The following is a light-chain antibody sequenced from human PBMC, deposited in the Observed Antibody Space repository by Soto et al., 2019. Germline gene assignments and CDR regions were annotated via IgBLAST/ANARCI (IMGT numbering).Light chain of an antibody. CDR2: EVT. J-gene: IGLJ1*01. Sequence: QSVLTQPASVSGSPRQSITISCTGTSSDVGSYNHVSWYQQHPGKAPKLVIYEVTKRPSGVSDRFSGSKSGNTASLTISGLQAEDEADYYCFSYTGNSVYVFGTGTKVTVL. CDR3: FSYTGNSVYV. CDR1: SSDVGSYNH. V-gene: IGLV2-23*02.